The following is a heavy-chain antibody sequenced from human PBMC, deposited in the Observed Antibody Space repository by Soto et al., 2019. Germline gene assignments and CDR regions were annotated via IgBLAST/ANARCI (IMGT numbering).Heavy chain of an antibody. CDR2: IDDRRDTT. CDR1: GFSISSNA. CDR3: AKDKPGTTSFDY. Sequence: AASGFSISSNAMYWVRQAPGKGLEWVSGIDDRRDTTHYADSVKGRFTISRDTSKNTLYLQLNTLRADDTAVYYCAKDKPGTTSFDYWGQGTLVTVSS. V-gene: IGHV3-23*01. D-gene: IGHD1-1*01. J-gene: IGHJ4*02.